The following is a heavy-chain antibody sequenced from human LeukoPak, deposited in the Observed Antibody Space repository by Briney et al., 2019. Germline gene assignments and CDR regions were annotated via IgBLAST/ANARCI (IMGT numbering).Heavy chain of an antibody. CDR1: GYTFTDHF. D-gene: IGHD3-10*01. J-gene: IGHJ4*02. CDR2: INPNSGGT. CDR3: ARDYELGTPGSAYEFFDY. Sequence: ASVKVSCKASGYTFTDHFMQWVRHAPGQGLEWMGWINPNSGGTSYAQKFKGRVTMTSDTSISTVYMELSRLGSDDTAVYYCARDYELGTPGSAYEFFDYWGQGTLVTVSS. V-gene: IGHV1-2*02.